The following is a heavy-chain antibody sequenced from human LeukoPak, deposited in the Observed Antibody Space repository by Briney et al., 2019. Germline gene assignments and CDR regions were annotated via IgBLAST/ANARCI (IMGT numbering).Heavy chain of an antibody. CDR3: AREVGGGTSGQ. CDR2: IYSDGTI. J-gene: IGHJ4*02. V-gene: IGHV3-66*01. D-gene: IGHD1-14*01. Sequence: GGSLRLSCAASGFTVSSNYMSWVRQVPGKGLEWVSVIYSDGTISYADSVKGRFTISRDNSENTLYLQMNSLRVEDTAVYYCAREVGGGTSGQWGQGTLVTVSS. CDR1: GFTVSSNY.